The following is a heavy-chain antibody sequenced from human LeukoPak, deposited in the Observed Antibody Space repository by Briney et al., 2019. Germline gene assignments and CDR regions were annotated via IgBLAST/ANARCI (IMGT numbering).Heavy chain of an antibody. CDR1: GGSINSRSYY. CDR2: VFYNANT. CDR3: ARDPMRDFWSGTHAFDI. J-gene: IGHJ3*02. V-gene: IGHV4-39*07. Sequence: SETLSLTCTVSGGSINSRSYYWAWIRQPPGKGLEWIASVFYNANTYYNPSLESRGIISIDTAKNHFSLKVRSMTAADTAVYYCARDPMRDFWSGTHAFDIWGQGTMVTVSS. D-gene: IGHD3-3*01.